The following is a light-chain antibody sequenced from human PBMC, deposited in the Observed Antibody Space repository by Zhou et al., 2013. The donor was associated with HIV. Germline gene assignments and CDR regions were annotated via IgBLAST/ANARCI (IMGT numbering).Light chain of an antibody. J-gene: IGKJ1*01. CDR2: ETS. CDR1: QSVSSN. CDR3: QQYDNGPPWT. V-gene: IGKV3-15*01. Sequence: IVMTQSPATLSVSPGERATVSCRASQSVSSNLAWYQQKPGQAPRLLIYETSTRATGIPDRFSGSGSGTEFTLTISSMQSEDFAIYHCQQYDNGPPWTFGPGTKVEIK.